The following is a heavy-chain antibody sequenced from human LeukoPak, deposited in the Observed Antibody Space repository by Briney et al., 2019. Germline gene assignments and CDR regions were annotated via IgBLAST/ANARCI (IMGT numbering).Heavy chain of an antibody. CDR1: GGSLSSSNW. CDR3: ARGREEYSSGWFRFDY. Sequence: PSGTLSLTCAVSGGSLSSSNWWSWVRQPPGKGLEWIGEIYHSGSTNYNPSLKSRVTISVDESKNQFSLKLSSVTAADTAVYYCARGREEYSSGWFRFDYWGQGTLVTVSS. D-gene: IGHD6-19*01. J-gene: IGHJ4*02. V-gene: IGHV4-4*02. CDR2: IYHSGST.